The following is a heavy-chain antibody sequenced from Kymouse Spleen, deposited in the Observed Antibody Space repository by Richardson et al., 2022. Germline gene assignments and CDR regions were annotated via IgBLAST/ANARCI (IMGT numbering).Heavy chain of an antibody. Sequence: EVQLVESGGGLVQPGRSLRLSCAASGFTFDDYAMHWVRQAPGKGLEWVSGISWNSGSIGYADSVKGRFTISRDNAKNSLYLQMNSLRAEDTALYYCAKDWGSGSFPFYYYGMDVWGQGTTVTVSS. CDR1: GFTFDDYA. D-gene: IGHD3-10*01. CDR3: AKDWGSGSFPFYYYGMDV. J-gene: IGHJ6*02. V-gene: IGHV3-9*01. CDR2: ISWNSGSI.